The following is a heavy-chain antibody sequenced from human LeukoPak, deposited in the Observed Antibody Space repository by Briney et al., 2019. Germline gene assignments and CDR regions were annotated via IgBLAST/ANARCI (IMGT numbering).Heavy chain of an antibody. J-gene: IGHJ6*03. CDR3: ARTPQQLDYYYYYYMDV. D-gene: IGHD6-13*01. V-gene: IGHV4-34*01. CDR2: INHSGST. Sequence: SETLSLTCAVYGGSFSGYYWSWIRQPPGKGLEWIGEINHSGSTNYNPSLKSRVTISVDTSKNQFSLKLSSVTAADTAVYYCARTPQQLDYYYYYYMDVWGKGTTVTISS. CDR1: GGSFSGYY.